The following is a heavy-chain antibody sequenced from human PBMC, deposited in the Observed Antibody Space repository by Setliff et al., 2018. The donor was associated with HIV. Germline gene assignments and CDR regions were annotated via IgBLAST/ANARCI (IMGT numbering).Heavy chain of an antibody. V-gene: IGHV3-11*04. Sequence: PGGSLRLSCAGSGSGGSRFTFSDYYMSWVRQAPGKGLEWLSYISSSGTTTYYADSVKGRFTISRDNAKNSVLQQMNSLRVEDTAVYFCAAQGVLWGQGTQVTV. CDR2: ISSSGTTT. CDR1: RFTFSDYY. CDR3: AAQGVL. J-gene: IGHJ4*02.